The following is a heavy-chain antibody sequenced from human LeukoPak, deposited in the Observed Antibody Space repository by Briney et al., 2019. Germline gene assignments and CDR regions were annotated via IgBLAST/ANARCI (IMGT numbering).Heavy chain of an antibody. CDR3: ARDLDCSSTSCYTSDYYYYYGMDV. Sequence: ASVKVSCKASGYTFTGYYMHWVRQAAGQGLEWMGWINPNSGGTNYAQKFQGRVTMTRDTSISTAYMELSRLRSDDTAVYYCARDLDCSSTSCYTSDYYYYYGMDVWGQGTTVTVSS. V-gene: IGHV1-2*02. J-gene: IGHJ6*02. D-gene: IGHD2-2*02. CDR2: INPNSGGT. CDR1: GYTFTGYY.